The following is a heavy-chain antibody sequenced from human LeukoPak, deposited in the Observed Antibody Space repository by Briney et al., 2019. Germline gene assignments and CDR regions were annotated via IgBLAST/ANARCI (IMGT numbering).Heavy chain of an antibody. V-gene: IGHV1-2*02. J-gene: IGHJ6*02. CDR1: GDTFTDYY. D-gene: IGHD4-17*01. CDR3: AGTTVTSVWYYGMDV. Sequence: ASVKVSCKATGDTFTDYYIHWVRQAPGQGLEWMGWINPNSGGTNYAQKFQGRVTMTRDTSISTAYMELSRLRSDDTAVYYCAGTTVTSVWYYGMDVWGQGTTVTVSS. CDR2: INPNSGGT.